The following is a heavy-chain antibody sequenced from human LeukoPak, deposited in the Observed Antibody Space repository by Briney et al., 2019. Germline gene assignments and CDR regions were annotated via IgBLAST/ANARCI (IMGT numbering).Heavy chain of an antibody. Sequence: PGGSLRLSCAASGFTVSSNYMSWVRQAPGKGLEWVSGISWNSGSIGYADSVKGRFTISRDNAKNSLYLQMNSLRAEDMALYYCAKDRGETSSDGFDYWGQGTLVTVSS. V-gene: IGHV3-9*03. D-gene: IGHD2-2*01. J-gene: IGHJ4*02. CDR2: ISWNSGSI. CDR1: GFTVSSNY. CDR3: AKDRGETSSDGFDY.